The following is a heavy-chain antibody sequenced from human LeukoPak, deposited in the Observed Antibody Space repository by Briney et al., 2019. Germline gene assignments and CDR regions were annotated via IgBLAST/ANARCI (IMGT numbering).Heavy chain of an antibody. CDR2: INPNSGGT. CDR3: AREEIRCSYGYDY. D-gene: IGHD5-18*01. Sequence: ASVKVSCKASGYTLTGYYMHWVRQAPGQGLEWMGWINPNSGGTNYAQKFQGRVTMTRDTSISTAYIELSRLRSDDTTVYYCAREEIRCSYGYDYWGQGTRVTVSS. V-gene: IGHV1-2*02. CDR1: GYTLTGYY. J-gene: IGHJ4*02.